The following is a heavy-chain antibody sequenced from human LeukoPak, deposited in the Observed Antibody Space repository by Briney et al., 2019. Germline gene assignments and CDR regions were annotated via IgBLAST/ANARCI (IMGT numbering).Heavy chain of an antibody. CDR3: VRTTHDSSGYFYFDY. J-gene: IGHJ4*02. D-gene: IGHD3-22*01. Sequence: GGSLRLSCAASGFTFSSYAMSWVRQAPGMGLEWVSLLYPSGSTHYGDFVEGRFTISSDISKNTVFLQMNSLRAEDTAVYFCVRTTHDSSGYFYFDYWGQGTQVTVSS. V-gene: IGHV3-66*01. CDR2: LYPSGST. CDR1: GFTFSSYA.